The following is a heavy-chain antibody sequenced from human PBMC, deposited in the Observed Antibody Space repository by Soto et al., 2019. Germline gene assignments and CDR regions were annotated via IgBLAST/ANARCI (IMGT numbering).Heavy chain of an antibody. Sequence: QVQLVQSGAEVKKPGASVKVSCKASGYTFTSYAMHWVSQAPGQRLEWMGWINAGNGNTKYSQKFQGRVTITRDTSASTAYMELSSLRSEDTAVYYCATSPPNDYVWGSPPDYWGQGTLVTVSS. J-gene: IGHJ4*02. V-gene: IGHV1-3*01. CDR2: INAGNGNT. CDR1: GYTFTSYA. D-gene: IGHD3-16*01. CDR3: ATSPPNDYVWGSPPDY.